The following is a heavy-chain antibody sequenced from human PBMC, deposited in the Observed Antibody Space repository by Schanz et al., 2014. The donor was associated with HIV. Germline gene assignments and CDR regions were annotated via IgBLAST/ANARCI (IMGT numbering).Heavy chain of an antibody. J-gene: IGHJ4*02. Sequence: GEEGEAGGDLVQPGRSLRLSCAATGFTFHDYAMHWVRQVPGKGLEWVSGITWTGKNAYYGDFVKGRFTVSRDNAKNSLFLQLNSLTPDDTAMYYCARGVHFKTRDFDFDKWGRGTLVTVSS. D-gene: IGHD2-21*01. V-gene: IGHV3-9*01. CDR1: GFTFHDYA. CDR3: ARGVHFKTRDFDFDK. CDR2: ITWTGKNA.